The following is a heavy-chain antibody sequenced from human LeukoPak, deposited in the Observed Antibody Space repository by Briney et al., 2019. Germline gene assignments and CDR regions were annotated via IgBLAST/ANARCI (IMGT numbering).Heavy chain of an antibody. J-gene: IGHJ4*02. CDR2: ISAYNGNT. CDR3: ARDSRRYSSSLIPFDY. V-gene: IGHV1-18*01. Sequence: ASVKVSCKASGYTFTSYGISWVRQAPGQGLEWMGWISAYNGNTNYAQKLQGRVTMTTDTSTSTAYMELRSLRSDDTAVYYCARDSRRYSSSLIPFDYWGQGTLVTVSS. CDR1: GYTFTSYG. D-gene: IGHD6-6*01.